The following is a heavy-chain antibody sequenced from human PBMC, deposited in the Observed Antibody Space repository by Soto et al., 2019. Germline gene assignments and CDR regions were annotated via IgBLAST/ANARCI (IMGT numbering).Heavy chain of an antibody. D-gene: IGHD1-26*01. CDR3: AREMWAPDGTQNLFDY. CDR1: GYTFTNFG. CDR2: ISPNSGDT. J-gene: IGHJ4*02. Sequence: QGQLVQSAGEVKQPGASVRVSGKASGYTFTNFGITSVRQAPGHGLERMGWISPNSGDTRYAQNLQGRVTMTTDKYTTTAYMEPRNLTSDDTAIYYWAREMWAPDGTQNLFDYRRQGALVSVSS. V-gene: IGHV1-18*01.